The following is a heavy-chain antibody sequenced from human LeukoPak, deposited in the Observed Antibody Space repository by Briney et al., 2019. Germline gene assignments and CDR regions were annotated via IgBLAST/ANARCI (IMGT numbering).Heavy chain of an antibody. Sequence: KTSETLSLTCAVYGGSFSGYYWSWIRQPPGKGLEWIGEINHSGSTNYNPSLKSRVTISVDTSKNQFSLKLSSVTAADTAVYYCARGGDFYYLGQGTLGTGFS. D-gene: IGHD3-16*01. J-gene: IGHJ4*01. CDR1: GGSFSGYY. CDR3: ARGGDFYY. V-gene: IGHV4-34*01. CDR2: INHSGST.